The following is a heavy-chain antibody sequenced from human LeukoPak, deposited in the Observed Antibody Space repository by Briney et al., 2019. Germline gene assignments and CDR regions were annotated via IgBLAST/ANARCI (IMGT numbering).Heavy chain of an antibody. J-gene: IGHJ3*02. CDR1: GDSFTDYY. CDR2: INHGGTT. Sequence: SETLSLTCALSGDSFTDYYWSWIRQSPGKGLEWIGEINHGGTTNYNPSLKSRATISVDTSKNHVSLKLASVTAADRAIYYCAGEEALQEFEAFHIWGQGTMVIVSS. V-gene: IGHV4-34*01. D-gene: IGHD3-10*01. CDR3: AGEEALQEFEAFHI.